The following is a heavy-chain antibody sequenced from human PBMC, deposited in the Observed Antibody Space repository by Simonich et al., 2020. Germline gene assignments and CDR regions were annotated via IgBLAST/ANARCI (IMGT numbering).Heavy chain of an antibody. J-gene: IGHJ4*02. CDR1: GGSISSYN. D-gene: IGHD1-26*01. Sequence: GLVKPSETLSLTCTVSGGSISSYNWSWIRQPPGKGLEWIGYIYYSGSTNYNPSLKSRVTISVDTSKNQFSLKLSSVTAADTAVYYCARHGNSGSYYDYWGQGTLVTVSS. CDR2: IYYSGST. CDR3: ARHGNSGSYYDY. V-gene: IGHV4-59*08.